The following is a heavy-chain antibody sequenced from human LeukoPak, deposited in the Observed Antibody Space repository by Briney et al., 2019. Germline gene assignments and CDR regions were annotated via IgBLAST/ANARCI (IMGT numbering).Heavy chain of an antibody. CDR1: GGSISSYY. CDR3: ARHDISDIVVVPAAIWAAAFDI. CDR2: IYYSGST. D-gene: IGHD2-2*02. J-gene: IGHJ3*02. Sequence: SETLSLTCTVSGGSISSYYWSWIRQPPGKGLEWIGYIYYSGSTNYNPSLKSRVTISVDTSKNQFSLKLSSVTAADTAVYYCARHDISDIVVVPAAIWAAAFDIWGQGTMVTVSS. V-gene: IGHV4-59*08.